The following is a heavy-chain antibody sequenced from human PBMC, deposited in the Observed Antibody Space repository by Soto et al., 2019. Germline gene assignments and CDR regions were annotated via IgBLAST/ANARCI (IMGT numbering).Heavy chain of an antibody. D-gene: IGHD2-15*01. Sequence: QVQRVQSGAEVKKPGSSVKVSCKASGGTFSSYTISWVRQAPGQGLEWMGRIIPILGIANYAQKFQGRVTITADKSTSTSYLVLTSLRSSHTAVHSCPRDAAEWGQGTLVTVSP. V-gene: IGHV1-69*08. CDR3: PRDAAE. CDR2: IIPILGIA. J-gene: IGHJ4*02. CDR1: GGTFSSYT.